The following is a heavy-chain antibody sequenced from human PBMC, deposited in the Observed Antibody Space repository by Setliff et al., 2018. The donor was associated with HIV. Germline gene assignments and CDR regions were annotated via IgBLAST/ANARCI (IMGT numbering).Heavy chain of an antibody. CDR3: ATLDPNYGDYVNY. CDR1: GYKFTNYW. Sequence: GESLKISCKGSGYKFTNYWIGWVRQMPGKGLEWMGIVYPGDSDTRYSPSFQGQVTISADKSISTAYLHWSTLKASDTAMYYCATLDPNYGDYVNYWGQGTLVTVSS. CDR2: VYPGDSDT. J-gene: IGHJ4*02. V-gene: IGHV5-51*01. D-gene: IGHD4-17*01.